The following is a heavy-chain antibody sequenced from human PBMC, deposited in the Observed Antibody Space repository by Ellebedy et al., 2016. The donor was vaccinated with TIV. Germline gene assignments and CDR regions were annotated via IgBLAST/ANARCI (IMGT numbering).Heavy chain of an antibody. CDR2: ITSSSNTI. J-gene: IGHJ4*02. CDR1: GFTFSSYS. CDR3: AVQPLAPNYFDS. Sequence: PGGSLRLSCAASGFTFSSYSMNWVRQAPGKGLEWVSYITSSSNTIYYADSVKGRFTISRDNAKNSLYLQMNSLRGEDTAVYYCAVQPLAPNYFDSWGRGTLVTVSS. V-gene: IGHV3-48*04. D-gene: IGHD2-15*01.